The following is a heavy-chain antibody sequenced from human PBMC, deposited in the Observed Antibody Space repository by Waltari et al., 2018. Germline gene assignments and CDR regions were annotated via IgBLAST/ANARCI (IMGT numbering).Heavy chain of an antibody. J-gene: IGHJ3*02. CDR2: IKSKTDGGTT. V-gene: IGHV3-15*01. D-gene: IGHD3-16*01. CDR3: TADWFYTLHI. Sequence: EVQLVQSGGGLVKSGGSLRLSCGATGSAFDFTFAKTWMNWVRQAPGKGLEWVGHIKSKTDGGTTDYAAPVKGRFSISRDDSKNTVYLQMNSLEIEDTAKYFCTADWFYTLHIWGQGAVVTVSS. CDR1: GSAFDFTFAKTW.